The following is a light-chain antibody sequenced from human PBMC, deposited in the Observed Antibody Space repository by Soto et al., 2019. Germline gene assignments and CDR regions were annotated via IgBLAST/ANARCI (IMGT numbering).Light chain of an antibody. CDR2: KAS. J-gene: IGKJ1*01. V-gene: IGKV1-5*03. Sequence: DIQVTQSPSTLSASVGDRVTITCRASQTISSWLAWYQQKPGMAPNLLLYKASTFQSAVPSRFSGSGSGTEFTLTISCLKPDGFEAYQCQQYSRCSTFGQGTKVELK. CDR1: QTISSW. CDR3: QQYSRCST.